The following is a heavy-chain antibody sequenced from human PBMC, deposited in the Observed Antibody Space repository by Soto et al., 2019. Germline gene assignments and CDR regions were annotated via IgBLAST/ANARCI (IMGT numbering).Heavy chain of an antibody. CDR1: GYTFTSYG. D-gene: IGHD3-3*01. Sequence: ASVKVSCKASGYTFTSYGISWVRQAPGQGLEWMGWISAYNGNTNYAQKLQGRVTMTTDTSTSTAYMELRSLRSGDTAVYYCARIPPNTIFGVVLDRKNWFDPWGQGTLVTVSS. CDR2: ISAYNGNT. V-gene: IGHV1-18*01. J-gene: IGHJ5*02. CDR3: ARIPPNTIFGVVLDRKNWFDP.